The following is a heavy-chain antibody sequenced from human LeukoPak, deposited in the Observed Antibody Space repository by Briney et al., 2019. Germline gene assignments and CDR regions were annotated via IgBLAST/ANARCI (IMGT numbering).Heavy chain of an antibody. J-gene: IGHJ4*02. CDR1: GFTFSSYA. CDR3: AKGSRHTAMVWWYFDY. Sequence: GGSLRLSCAASGFTFSSYAMSWVRQAPGKGLEWVSAICGSGGSTYYADSVKGRFTISRDNSKNTLYLQMNSLRAEDTAVYYCAKGSRHTAMVWWYFDYWGQGTLVTVSS. V-gene: IGHV3-23*01. CDR2: ICGSGGST. D-gene: IGHD5-18*01.